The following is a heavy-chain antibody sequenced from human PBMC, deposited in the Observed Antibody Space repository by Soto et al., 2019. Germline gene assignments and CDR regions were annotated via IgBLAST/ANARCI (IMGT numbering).Heavy chain of an antibody. J-gene: IGHJ5*02. Sequence: PSETLSLTCAVYGGSFSGYYWSWIRQPPGKGLEWIGEINHSGSTNYNPSLKSRVTISVDTSKNQFSLKLSSVTAADTAVYYCASRGSGSYYRSPNWFDPWGQGTLVTVSS. CDR2: INHSGST. D-gene: IGHD3-10*01. CDR1: GGSFSGYY. V-gene: IGHV4-34*01. CDR3: ASRGSGSYYRSPNWFDP.